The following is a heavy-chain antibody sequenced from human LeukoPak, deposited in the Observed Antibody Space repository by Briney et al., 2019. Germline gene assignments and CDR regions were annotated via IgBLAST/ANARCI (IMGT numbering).Heavy chain of an antibody. CDR2: MYYSGST. V-gene: IGHV4-59*01. Sequence: SETLSLTCTVSGGSISSYYWSWIRQPPGKGLEWIGYMYYSGSTNYNPSLKSRVTISVDTSKNQFSLKLSSVTAADTAVYYCARSYYYAMHVWGQGTTVTVSS. J-gene: IGHJ6*02. CDR1: GGSISSYY. CDR3: ARSYYYAMHV.